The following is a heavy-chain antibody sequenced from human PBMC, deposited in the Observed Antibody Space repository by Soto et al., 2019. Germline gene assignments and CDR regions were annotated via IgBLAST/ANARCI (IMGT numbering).Heavy chain of an antibody. CDR1: GGSISSGGYY. D-gene: IGHD6-13*01. Sequence: QVQLQESGPGLVKPSQTLSLTCTVSGGSISSGGYYWSWIRQHPGKGLEWIGYIYYSGSTYYNPSLKSRVTISVDTSKNQFSLKPSSVTAADTAVYYCARWGSSWRSMPLYYYYMDVWGKGTTVTVSS. CDR2: IYYSGST. CDR3: ARWGSSWRSMPLYYYYMDV. J-gene: IGHJ6*03. V-gene: IGHV4-31*03.